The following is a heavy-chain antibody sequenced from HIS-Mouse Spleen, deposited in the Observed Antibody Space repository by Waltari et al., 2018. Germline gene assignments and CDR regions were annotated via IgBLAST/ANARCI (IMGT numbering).Heavy chain of an antibody. CDR3: AREIPYSSSWYDWYFDL. V-gene: IGHV4-39*07. CDR1: GGSISSSSYY. CDR2: IYYSGSP. Sequence: QLQLQESGPGLVKPSETLSLTCTVSGGSISSSSYYWGWIRQPPGKGREWIGSIYYSGSPSHNPSLKSRVPISVDTSKNQFSLKLSSVTAADTAVYYCAREIPYSSSWYDWYFDLWGRGTLVTVSS. D-gene: IGHD6-13*01. J-gene: IGHJ2*01.